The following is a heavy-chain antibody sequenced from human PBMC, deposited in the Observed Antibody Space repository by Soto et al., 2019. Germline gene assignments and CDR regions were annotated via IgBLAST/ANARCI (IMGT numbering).Heavy chain of an antibody. Sequence: PSETLSLTCTVSGDSISSRNYYWGWIRQPPGKGLEWIGSIYSSGSTYFNPSLKSRVTISVDASKNKFSLKLSSVTAADTAVYYCARQFSGYTYGFLPWFHPWGQGTLVTVSS. D-gene: IGHD5-18*01. V-gene: IGHV4-39*01. CDR3: ARQFSGYTYGFLPWFHP. CDR1: GDSISSRNYY. J-gene: IGHJ5*02. CDR2: IYSSGST.